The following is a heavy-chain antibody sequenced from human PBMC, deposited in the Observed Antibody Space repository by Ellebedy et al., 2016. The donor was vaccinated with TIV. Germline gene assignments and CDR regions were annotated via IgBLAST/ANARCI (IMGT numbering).Heavy chain of an antibody. CDR3: ARDGKDNDDY. CDR1: GFSFSHYW. Sequence: GESLKISCVASGFSFSHYWMAWVRQAPGKGPEWVANIKQDGGERYYVDSVKGRFIISRDNAKNSLDLQMNSLRAEDTAVYYCARDGKDNDDYWGQGTLVTVSS. CDR2: IKQDGGER. J-gene: IGHJ4*02. V-gene: IGHV3-7*01. D-gene: IGHD5-24*01.